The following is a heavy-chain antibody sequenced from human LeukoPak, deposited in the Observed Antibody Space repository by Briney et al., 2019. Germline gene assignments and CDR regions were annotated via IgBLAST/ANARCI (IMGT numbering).Heavy chain of an antibody. J-gene: IGHJ5*02. CDR1: GYSISSGYY. Sequence: PSETLSLTCAVSGYSISSGYYWGWIRQPPGKGLEWIGSIYYSGSTYYNPSLKSRVTISVDTSKNQFSLKLSSVTAADTAVYYCARRSWSGYYTQGFDPWGQGTLVTVSS. V-gene: IGHV4-38-2*01. D-gene: IGHD3-3*01. CDR2: IYYSGST. CDR3: ARRSWSGYYTQGFDP.